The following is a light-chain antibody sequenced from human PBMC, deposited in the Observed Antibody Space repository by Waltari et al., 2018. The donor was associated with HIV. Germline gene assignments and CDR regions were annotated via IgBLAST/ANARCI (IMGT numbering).Light chain of an antibody. J-gene: IGKJ5*01. V-gene: IGKV4-1*01. CDR2: WAS. CDR1: QSVLSSSNNKNY. Sequence: DIVMTQSPDSLAVHLGQRATINCQSSQSVLSSSNNKNYLAWYQQRPGQPPKLLIAWASARESGVSDRISGSGSGTDFTLTINSLQAEDVAVYYCQQYYNTPSITFGQGTRLEIK. CDR3: QQYYNTPSIT.